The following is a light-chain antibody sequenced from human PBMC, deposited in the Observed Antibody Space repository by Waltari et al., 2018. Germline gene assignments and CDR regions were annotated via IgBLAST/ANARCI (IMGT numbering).Light chain of an antibody. CDR2: QDG. Sequence: SYELTQPPSVSVSPGQTASITCSGDKLGDKYACWYQQKPGQSPGLVIYQDGKRPSGIPGRFAGSNSGNTATLTISGTQAMDEADYYCQAWDSSTAVFGGGTKLTVL. J-gene: IGLJ2*01. CDR1: KLGDKY. V-gene: IGLV3-1*01. CDR3: QAWDSSTAV.